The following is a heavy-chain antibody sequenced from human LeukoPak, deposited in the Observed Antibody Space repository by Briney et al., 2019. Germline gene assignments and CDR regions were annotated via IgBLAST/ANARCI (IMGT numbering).Heavy chain of an antibody. CDR1: GFTFSFYE. J-gene: IGHJ1*01. CDR2: ISSSGSII. Sequence: GGSLRLSCAASGFTFSFYEMNWVRQAPGKGLEWVSYISSSGSIIYYADSVRGRFTISRDNSQNTLYLQMNSLRAEDTAVYYCAKGGEQVTWNFPNWGQGTLVTVSS. D-gene: IGHD1-7*01. CDR3: AKGGEQVTWNFPN. V-gene: IGHV3-48*03.